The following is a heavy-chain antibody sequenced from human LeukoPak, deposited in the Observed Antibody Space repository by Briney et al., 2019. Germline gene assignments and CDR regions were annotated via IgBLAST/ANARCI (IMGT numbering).Heavy chain of an antibody. D-gene: IGHD3-22*01. J-gene: IGHJ4*02. CDR1: GFTFSSYS. CDR2: ISSSSSYI. CDR3: ARIYDSSGYYTSLPVY. Sequence: GGSLILSCAASGFTFSSYSMNWVRQAPGKGLEWVSSISSSSSYIYYADSVKGRFTISRDNAKNSLYLQMNSLRAEDTAVYYCARIYDSSGYYTSLPVYWGQGTLVTVSS. V-gene: IGHV3-21*01.